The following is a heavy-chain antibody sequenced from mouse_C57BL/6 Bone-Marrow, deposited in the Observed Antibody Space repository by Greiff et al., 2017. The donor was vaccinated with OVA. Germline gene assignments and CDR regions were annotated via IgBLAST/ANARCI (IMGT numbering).Heavy chain of an antibody. Sequence: EVQLVESGPELVKPGASVQISCKASGYSFTGYYMNWVKQSPEKSLEWIGEINPSTGGTTYNQPFKAKATLTVAKSSSTAYMQLKSLTSEDSAVYYCARLGGTWFAYWGQGTLVTVSA. J-gene: IGHJ3*01. CDR1: GYSFTGYY. CDR3: ARLGGTWFAY. V-gene: IGHV1-42*01. D-gene: IGHD4-1*01. CDR2: INPSTGGT.